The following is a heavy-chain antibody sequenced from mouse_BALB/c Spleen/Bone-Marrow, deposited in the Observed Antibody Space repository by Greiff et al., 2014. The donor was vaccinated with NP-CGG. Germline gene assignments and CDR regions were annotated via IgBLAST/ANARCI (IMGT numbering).Heavy chain of an antibody. CDR1: GLTFSSFG. CDR3: TRKGALITHYYAMDY. Sequence: DVHLVESGGGLVQPGGSRKLSCAASGLTFSSFGMHWVRQAPEKGLEWVAYISSGSSTIYYADTVKGRFTVSRDNPKNTLFLQMTSLRSEDTAMYYCTRKGALITHYYAMDYWGQGTSVTVSS. CDR2: ISSGSSTI. J-gene: IGHJ4*01. V-gene: IGHV5-17*02. D-gene: IGHD2-4*01.